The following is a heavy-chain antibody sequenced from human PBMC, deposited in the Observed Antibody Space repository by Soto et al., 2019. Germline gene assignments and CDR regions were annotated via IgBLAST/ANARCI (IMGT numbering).Heavy chain of an antibody. V-gene: IGHV1-69*01. CDR1: GGTFSSYA. J-gene: IGHJ6*02. Sequence: QVQLVQSGAEVKKPGSSVKVSCKASGGTFSSYAISWVRQAPGQGLEWMGGIIPISGTANYAQKFQGRVTITADEYTSKAYMELSSLRSEATAVYYCARAQGSSTSLEIYYYYYYGMDVWGQGTTVTVSS. CDR2: IIPISGTA. CDR3: ARAQGSSTSLEIYYYYYYGMDV. D-gene: IGHD2-2*01.